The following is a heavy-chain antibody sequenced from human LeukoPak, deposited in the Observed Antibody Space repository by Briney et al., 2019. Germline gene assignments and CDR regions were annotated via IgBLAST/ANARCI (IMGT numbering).Heavy chain of an antibody. CDR1: GFTFSSYS. J-gene: IGHJ4*02. CDR2: ITSSSSSI. V-gene: IGHV3-48*04. CDR3: ATGGRWLALEH. D-gene: IGHD1-1*01. Sequence: GGSLRLSCTASGFTFSSYSMNWVRQAPGKRLEWLSYITSSSSSIFYADSVKGRFTISRDNAKNSLYLQMNSLRAEDTAVYYCATGGRWLALEHWGRGTLVTVSS.